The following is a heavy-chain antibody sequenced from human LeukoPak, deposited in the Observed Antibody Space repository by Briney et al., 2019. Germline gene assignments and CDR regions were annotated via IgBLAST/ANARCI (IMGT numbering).Heavy chain of an antibody. CDR3: ARGPPNSGGYYVGDY. CDR2: INSDGSRT. J-gene: IGHJ4*02. V-gene: IGHV3-74*01. D-gene: IGHD1-26*01. CDR1: GFIFSNYW. Sequence: PGGSLRLSCAASGFIFSNYWMHWVRQAPGKGLVWVSRINSDGSRTSYADSVKGRFTISRDNAKNTLYLQMNSLRDEDTAVYYCARGPPNSGGYYVGDYWGQGTLLTVS.